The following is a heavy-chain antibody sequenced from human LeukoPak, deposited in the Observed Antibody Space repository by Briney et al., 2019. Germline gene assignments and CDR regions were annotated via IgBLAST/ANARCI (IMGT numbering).Heavy chain of an antibody. CDR1: GYIFIGHY. D-gene: IGHD3-9*01. CDR3: ASQRYLRYFGH. V-gene: IGHV1-2*02. Sequence: ASVKVSCKASGYIFIGHYMHGVRQAPGQGLEWMGGINPDNGDTTYAQKCQGRVTVTRDTSISTAYMEMRRLRYDDKGVYYCASQRYLRYFGHWGQGTLVTDSS. J-gene: IGHJ4*02. CDR2: INPDNGDT.